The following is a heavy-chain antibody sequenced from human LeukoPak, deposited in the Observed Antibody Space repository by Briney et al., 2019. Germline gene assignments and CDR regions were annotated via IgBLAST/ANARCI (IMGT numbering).Heavy chain of an antibody. CDR1: GFTFSSYA. V-gene: IGHV3-23*01. D-gene: IGHD1-26*01. J-gene: IGHJ6*03. CDR2: ISGSGGST. Sequence: PGGSLRLSCAASGFTFSSYAMSWVRQAPGEGLEWVSAISGSGGSTYYADSVRGRFTISRDNSKNTLSLQMNSLRAEDTAVYYCSKSPGQGIVGSSPAYNYYMDVWGKGTTVTVSS. CDR3: SKSPGQGIVGSSPAYNYYMDV.